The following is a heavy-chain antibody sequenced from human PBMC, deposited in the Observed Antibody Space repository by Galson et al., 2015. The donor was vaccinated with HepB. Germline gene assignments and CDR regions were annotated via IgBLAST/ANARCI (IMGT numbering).Heavy chain of an antibody. CDR1: GFTFSSYA. D-gene: IGHD6-19*01. V-gene: IGHV3-23*01. J-gene: IGHJ4*02. Sequence: SLRLSCAASGFTFSSYAMSWVRQAPGKGLEWVSAISGTGDTTYYADSVKGRFTISRDNSKNTLYLEMSSLRVDDTAVYYCAKLAGIDVAGKGLGYFDYWGQGTLVTVSS. CDR3: AKLAGIDVAGKGLGYFDY. CDR2: ISGTGDTT.